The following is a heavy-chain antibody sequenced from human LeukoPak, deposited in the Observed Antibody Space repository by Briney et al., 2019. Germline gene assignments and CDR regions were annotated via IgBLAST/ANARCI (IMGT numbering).Heavy chain of an antibody. D-gene: IGHD5-18*01. CDR3: ARVDTSMGDY. CDR1: EFIVSKNY. Sequence: GGSLRLSCAASEFIVSKNYMSWVRQAPGKGLECVSVMHSNDDTYYAASVRGRFTISRDNSDNMLYLQMNNLRPEDTAVYYCARVDTSMGDYWGQGTLVTVSS. CDR2: MHSNDDT. J-gene: IGHJ4*02. V-gene: IGHV3-53*01.